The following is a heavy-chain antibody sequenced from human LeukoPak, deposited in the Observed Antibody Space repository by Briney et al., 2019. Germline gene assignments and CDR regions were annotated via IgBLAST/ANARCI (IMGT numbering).Heavy chain of an antibody. D-gene: IGHD2-21*02. CDR2: ISTRSSQI. CDR3: ARDFAETADWFDP. V-gene: IGHV3-21*01. Sequence: GGSLRLSCTASGLTFSSYEMNFVRQAPGKGLEWVSTISTRSSQIYYADSVKGRFTVSRDNAKNSLFLQMNSLRAEDTAVYYCARDFAETADWFDPWGQGVLVTVSS. CDR1: GLTFSSYE. J-gene: IGHJ5*02.